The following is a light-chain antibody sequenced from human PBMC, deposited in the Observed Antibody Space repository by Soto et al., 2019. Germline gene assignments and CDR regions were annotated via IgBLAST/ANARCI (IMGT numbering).Light chain of an antibody. Sequence: QSVLTQPASVSGSPGQSITISCTGTSSDVGGYNYVSWYQQYPGKAPRLMIYEVSNRPSGVSNRFSGSKSGNTASLTISGLQAEDEADYYCRSYTLSNTWVFGGGTKLTVL. CDR1: SSDVGGYNY. CDR2: EVS. CDR3: RSYTLSNTWV. V-gene: IGLV2-14*01. J-gene: IGLJ3*02.